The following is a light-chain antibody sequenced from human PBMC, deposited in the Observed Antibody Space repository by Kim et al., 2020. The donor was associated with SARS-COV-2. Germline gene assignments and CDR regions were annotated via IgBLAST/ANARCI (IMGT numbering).Light chain of an antibody. CDR2: KVS. CDR3: LQGTYWPPT. J-gene: IGKJ4*01. V-gene: IGKV2-30*02. CDR1: QSLVHSDGDTY. Sequence: QPAAISCRASQSLVHSDGDTYLSWFLQRPGQSPRRLIYKVSRRDSGVPDRFSGSGSGSVFTLTVSRVEAEDVGVYYYLQGTYWPPTFGGGTKVDIK.